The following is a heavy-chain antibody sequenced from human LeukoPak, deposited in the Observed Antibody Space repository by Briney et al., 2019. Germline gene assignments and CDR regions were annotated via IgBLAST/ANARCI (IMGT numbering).Heavy chain of an antibody. CDR2: ISPNSGGT. V-gene: IGHV1-2*02. CDR3: ARDRAYSGSSYYFDY. J-gene: IGHJ4*02. D-gene: IGHD1-26*01. CDR1: GYTFTGYY. Sequence: GASVKVSCKASGYTFTGYYMHWVRQAPGQGLEWMGWISPNSGGTNYAQKFQGRVSMTRDTSISTAYMELSRLRSDDTAVYYCARDRAYSGSSYYFDYWGQGTLVTVSS.